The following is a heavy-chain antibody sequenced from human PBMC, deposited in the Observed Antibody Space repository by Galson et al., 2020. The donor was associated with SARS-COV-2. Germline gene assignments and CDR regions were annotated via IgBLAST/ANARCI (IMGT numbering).Heavy chain of an antibody. CDR3: SVIVGTN. CDR2: IRSKASGETT. Sequence: GGSLRLSCTASGFTFGAYSMHWFRQAPGKGLEWVGFIRSKASGETTDYAASVKGRFTISRDDSKSVAYLQMNSLKTEDTAVYYCSVIVGTNWGQGTLVTVSS. J-gene: IGHJ4*02. V-gene: IGHV3-49*03. D-gene: IGHD1-26*01. CDR1: GFTFGAYS.